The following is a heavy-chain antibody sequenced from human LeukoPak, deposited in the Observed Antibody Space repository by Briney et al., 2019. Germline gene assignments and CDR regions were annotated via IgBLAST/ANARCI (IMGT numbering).Heavy chain of an antibody. CDR3: ARVHYYGSGSYVTALYYYMDV. D-gene: IGHD3-10*01. CDR1: GGTFSSYA. CDR2: IIPIFGTA. V-gene: IGHV1-69*13. Sequence: ASVKVSCKASGGTFSSYAISWVRQAPGQGLEWMGGIIPIFGTANYAQKFQGRVTITADESTSTAYMELSSLRSEDTAVYYCARVHYYGSGSYVTALYYYMDVWGKGTTVTVSS. J-gene: IGHJ6*03.